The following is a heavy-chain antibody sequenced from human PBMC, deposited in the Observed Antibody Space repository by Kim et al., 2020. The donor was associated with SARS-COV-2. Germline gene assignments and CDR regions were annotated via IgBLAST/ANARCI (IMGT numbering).Heavy chain of an antibody. D-gene: IGHD6-6*01. J-gene: IGHJ4*02. CDR2: IYYSGST. CDR1: GGSVSSGSYY. Sequence: SETLSLTCTVSGGSVSSGSYYWSWIRQPPGKGLEWIGYIYYSGSTNYNPSLKSRVTISVDTSKNQFSLKLSSVTAADTAVYYCARGGIAARPIDYWGQGT. V-gene: IGHV4-61*01. CDR3: ARGGIAARPIDY.